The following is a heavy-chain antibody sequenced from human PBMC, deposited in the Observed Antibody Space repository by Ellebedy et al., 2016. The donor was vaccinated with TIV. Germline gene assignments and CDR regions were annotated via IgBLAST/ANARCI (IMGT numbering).Heavy chain of an antibody. CDR3: ARCPRGNATKDY. V-gene: IGHV1-8*01. J-gene: IGHJ4*02. D-gene: IGHD2-2*01. CDR1: GYNFTTYD. Sequence: ASVKVSCXASGYNFTTYDINWVRQAAGQGLEWMGWMNPQSGKTGFPQRFQGRVAMTRDTSISTAYMELASLTSEVTAVYYCARCPRGNATKDYWGQGTLVTVSS. CDR2: MNPQSGKT.